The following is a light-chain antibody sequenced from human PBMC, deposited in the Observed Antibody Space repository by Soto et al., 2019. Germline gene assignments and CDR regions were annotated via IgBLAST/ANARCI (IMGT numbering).Light chain of an antibody. Sequence: EIVLTQSPGPLSLSPGERATLSCRASQSVSSNYLAWYQQKPGQTPRLLIYGASSRATGIPDRFSGSGAGTDFALTISRLEPDDFSVYYCQRYGRSPPITFGQGTRLEIK. V-gene: IGKV3-20*01. CDR3: QRYGRSPPIT. CDR1: QSVSSNY. J-gene: IGKJ5*01. CDR2: GAS.